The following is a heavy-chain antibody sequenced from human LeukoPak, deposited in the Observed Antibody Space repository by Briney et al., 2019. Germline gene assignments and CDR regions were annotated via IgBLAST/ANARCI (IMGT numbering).Heavy chain of an antibody. V-gene: IGHV3-21*01. CDR1: GFTFSSYS. Sequence: GGSLRLSCAASGFTFSSYSMNWVRQAPGKGLEWVSSISSSSSYIYYADSVKGRFTISRDNAKNSLYLQMNSLRAEDTAVYYCARDGYSYGMVFDYWGQGTLVTVSS. J-gene: IGHJ4*02. D-gene: IGHD5-18*01. CDR3: ARDGYSYGMVFDY. CDR2: ISSSSSYI.